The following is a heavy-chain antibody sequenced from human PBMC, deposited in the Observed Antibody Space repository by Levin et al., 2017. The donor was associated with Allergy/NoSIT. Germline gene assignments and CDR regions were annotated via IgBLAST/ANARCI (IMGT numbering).Heavy chain of an antibody. D-gene: IGHD3-16*02. CDR2: INHSGST. Sequence: MASETLSLTCAVYGGSFSGYYWSWIRQPPGKGLEWIGEINHSGSTNYNPSLKSRVTISVDTSKNQFSLKLSSVTAADTAVYYCARVDIGYDYIWGSYLHSKYYFDYWGQGTLVTVSS. V-gene: IGHV4-34*01. CDR3: ARVDIGYDYIWGSYLHSKYYFDY. J-gene: IGHJ4*02. CDR1: GGSFSGYY.